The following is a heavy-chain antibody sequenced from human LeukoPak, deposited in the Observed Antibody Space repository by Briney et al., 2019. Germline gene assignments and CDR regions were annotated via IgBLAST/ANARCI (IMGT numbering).Heavy chain of an antibody. J-gene: IGHJ4*02. CDR3: ARDQLWFGELSGFDY. V-gene: IGHV3-66*01. CDR1: GFTVSSNY. CDR2: IYSGGST. D-gene: IGHD3-10*01. Sequence: GGSLRLSCAASGFTVSSNYMSWVRQAPGKGLEWVSVIYSGGSTYYADSVKGRFTISRDNSKNTLYLQMNSLRAEGTAVYYCARDQLWFGELSGFDYWGQGTLVTVSS.